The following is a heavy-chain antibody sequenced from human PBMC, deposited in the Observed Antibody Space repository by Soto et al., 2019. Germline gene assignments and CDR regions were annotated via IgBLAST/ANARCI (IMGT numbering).Heavy chain of an antibody. J-gene: IGHJ6*02. CDR1: GASISRYY. Sequence: SETLSLTCTVSGASISRYYWSWIRQSPGKGLEWIGYLYNTGSTIYNPSLKSRVTISVDTSKNQFSLKMNSVTAADTAVYYCARDCGYGYGMDVWGQGTTVTVSS. V-gene: IGHV4-59*01. CDR3: ARDCGYGYGMDV. CDR2: LYNTGST. D-gene: IGHD2-15*01.